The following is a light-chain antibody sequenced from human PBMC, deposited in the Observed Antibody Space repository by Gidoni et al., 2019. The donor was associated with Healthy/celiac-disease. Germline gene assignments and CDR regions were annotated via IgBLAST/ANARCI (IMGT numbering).Light chain of an antibody. CDR3: MQALQTPYT. J-gene: IGKJ3*01. Sequence: DIVMTQSPLSLPVTPGEPASISCRSSQSLLHSNGYNYLDWYLQKPGQSPQLLIYLGSNRASGGPDRFSGRGSGTDFTLKISRVEAEDVGVYYCMQALQTPYTFGPGTKVDIK. CDR2: LGS. V-gene: IGKV2-28*01. CDR1: QSLLHSNGYNY.